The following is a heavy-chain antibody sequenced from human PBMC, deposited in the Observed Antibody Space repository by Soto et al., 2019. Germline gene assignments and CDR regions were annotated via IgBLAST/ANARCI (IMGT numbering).Heavy chain of an antibody. CDR1: GFTFTSSA. Sequence: SVKVSCKASGFTFTSSAVQWVRQARGQRLEWIGWIVVGSGNTNYAQKFQERVTIIRNMSISTAYMELSSLRSEDTAVYYCARGYGDCTNGVCPDYWGQGTLVTVSS. V-gene: IGHV1-58*01. CDR3: ARGYGDCTNGVCPDY. J-gene: IGHJ4*02. D-gene: IGHD2-8*01. CDR2: IVVGSGNT.